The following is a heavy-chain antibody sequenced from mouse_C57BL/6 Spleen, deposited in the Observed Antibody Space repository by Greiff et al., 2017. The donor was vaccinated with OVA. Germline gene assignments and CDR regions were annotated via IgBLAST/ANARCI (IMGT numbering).Heavy chain of an antibody. J-gene: IGHJ4*01. CDR1: GYTFTDYY. CDR2: INPNYGGT. V-gene: IGHV1-26*01. CDR3: ARSRDYYGSSYDGYAMDY. Sequence: EVQLQQSGPELVKPGASVKISCKASGYTFTDYYMNWVKQSHGKSLEWIGDINPNYGGTSYNQKFKGKATLTVDKSSSTAYMELRSLTSEDSAVYYCARSRDYYGSSYDGYAMDYWGQGTSVTVSS. D-gene: IGHD1-1*01.